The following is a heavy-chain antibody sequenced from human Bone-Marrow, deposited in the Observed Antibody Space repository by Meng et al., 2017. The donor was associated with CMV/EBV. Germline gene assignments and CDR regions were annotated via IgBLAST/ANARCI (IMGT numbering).Heavy chain of an antibody. J-gene: IGHJ4*02. CDR2: IRYDGSNK. CDR1: GFTFSSYG. V-gene: IGHV3-30*02. D-gene: IGHD6-13*01. Sequence: GESLKISCAASGFTFSSYGMHWVRQAPGKGLEWVAFIRYDGSNKYYADSVKGRFTISRDNSKNTLYLQMNSLRAEDTAVYYCAKDPKARIAAAGDIFDYWGQGTLVTVSS. CDR3: AKDPKARIAAAGDIFDY.